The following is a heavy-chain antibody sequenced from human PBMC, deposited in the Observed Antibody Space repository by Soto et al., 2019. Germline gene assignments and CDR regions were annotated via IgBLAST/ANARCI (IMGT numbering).Heavy chain of an antibody. V-gene: IGHV3-30-3*01. CDR3: ARGYCSRTSCFYGMDV. D-gene: IGHD2-2*01. CDR2: ISYDVTNK. Sequence: TGGSLRLSCAASGFTYSSNAMHWVRQAPGKGLEWVAFISYDVTNKYYADSGKGRFTISRDNSKNTLHLQMNSRRAEDTAVYYSARGYCSRTSCFYGMDVWGQGPTVTVSS. J-gene: IGHJ6*02. CDR1: GFTYSSNA.